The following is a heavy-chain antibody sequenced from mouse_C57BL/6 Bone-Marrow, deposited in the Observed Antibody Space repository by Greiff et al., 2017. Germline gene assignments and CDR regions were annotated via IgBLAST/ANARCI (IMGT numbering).Heavy chain of an antibody. J-gene: IGHJ3*01. D-gene: IGHD2-3*01. Sequence: QSGPGLVKPSQSLSLTCSVTGYSITSGYYWNWIRQFPGNKLEWMGYISYDGSNNYNPSLKNRISITRDTSKNQFFLKLNSVTTEDTATYYGACGLKWLLRSFAYWGQGTLVTVSA. V-gene: IGHV3-6*01. CDR2: ISYDGSN. CDR3: ACGLKWLLRSFAY. CDR1: GYSITSGYY.